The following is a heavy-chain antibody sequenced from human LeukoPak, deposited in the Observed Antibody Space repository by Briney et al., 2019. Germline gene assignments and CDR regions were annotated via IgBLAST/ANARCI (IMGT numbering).Heavy chain of an antibody. CDR2: INPNSGGT. Sequence: ASVKVSCKASGYTFTAYYTHWVRRAPGQGLEWMGRINPNSGGTNFAQKFQGRVTMTRDTSISTAYMELSRLRSDDTAVYYCARANYYGSEIDSWGQGTLVTVSS. J-gene: IGHJ4*02. V-gene: IGHV1-2*06. CDR3: ARANYYGSEIDS. D-gene: IGHD3-10*01. CDR1: GYTFTAYY.